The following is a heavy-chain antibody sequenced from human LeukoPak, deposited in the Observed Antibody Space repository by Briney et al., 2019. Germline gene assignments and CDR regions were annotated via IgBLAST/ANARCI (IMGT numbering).Heavy chain of an antibody. V-gene: IGHV1-18*01. CDR3: ARQLLRYFDWSLYYFDY. CDR1: GYTFTSYG. J-gene: IGHJ4*02. CDR2: ISAYNGNT. D-gene: IGHD3-9*01. Sequence: GASVKVSCEASGYTFTSYGISWVRQAPGQGLEWMGWISAYNGNTNYAQKLQGRVTMTTDTSTSTAYMELRSLRSDDTAVYYCARQLLRYFDWSLYYFDYWGQGTLVTVSS.